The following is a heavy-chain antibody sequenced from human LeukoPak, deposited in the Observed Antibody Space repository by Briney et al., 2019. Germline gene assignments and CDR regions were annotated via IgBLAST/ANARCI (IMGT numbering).Heavy chain of an antibody. D-gene: IGHD2-15*01. J-gene: IGHJ4*02. CDR2: IYPGDSDT. V-gene: IGHV5-51*01. Sequence: GESLKISCKGSGYSFISYWIGWVRQMPGKGLEWMVIIYPGDSDTRYSPSFQGQVTISADKSISTAYLQWSSLKASDTAMYYCARHLAPPVGAYYFDYWGQGTLVTVSS. CDR1: GYSFISYW. CDR3: ARHLAPPVGAYYFDY.